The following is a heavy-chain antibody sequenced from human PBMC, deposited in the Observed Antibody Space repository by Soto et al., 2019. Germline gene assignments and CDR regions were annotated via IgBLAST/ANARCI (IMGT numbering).Heavy chain of an antibody. CDR3: ATELHSSGVYCVDN. D-gene: IGHD6-19*01. J-gene: IGHJ4*02. CDR2: IVVGSGNT. Sequence: AVQASCHHAGVSYPRCAWQWVGRPIGQRLEWIGWIVVGSGNTNYAQKFQERVTITRDMSTSTAYMELSSLRSEDTAVYYCATELHSSGVYCVDNWGQGTLVTVSS. CDR1: GVSYPRCA. V-gene: IGHV1-58*01.